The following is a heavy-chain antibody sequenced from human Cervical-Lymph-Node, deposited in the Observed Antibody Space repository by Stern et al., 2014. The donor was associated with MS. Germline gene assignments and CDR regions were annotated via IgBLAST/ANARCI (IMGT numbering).Heavy chain of an antibody. Sequence: QVQLVQSGAEVKNPGASVKVSCKASVYTFTDYYMQWMRQAPGQGLEWMGWINPNNGGTKSAQKFQGWVTMTRDTSTSTAYMELSRLRSDDTAIYYCARASTTANNYYDGVDVWGQGTTVTVTS. D-gene: IGHD1-1*01. CDR1: VYTFTDYY. J-gene: IGHJ6*02. V-gene: IGHV1-2*04. CDR3: ARASTTANNYYDGVDV. CDR2: INPNNGGT.